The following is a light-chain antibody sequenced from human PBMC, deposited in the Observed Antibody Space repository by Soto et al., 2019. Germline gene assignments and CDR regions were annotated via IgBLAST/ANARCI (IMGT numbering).Light chain of an antibody. J-gene: IGKJ5*01. CDR1: QSLVHNDGNTY. CDR3: QQRMNWPLT. V-gene: IGKV2-24*01. Sequence: DIVMTQTPLSSPVTLGQAASISCRSSQSLVHNDGNTYLSWFQQRPGQPPRLLIYKVSDRFSGVPDRFSGSGAGTDFTLTISSLEPEDFAVYFCQQRMNWPLTFGQGTRLEIK. CDR2: KVS.